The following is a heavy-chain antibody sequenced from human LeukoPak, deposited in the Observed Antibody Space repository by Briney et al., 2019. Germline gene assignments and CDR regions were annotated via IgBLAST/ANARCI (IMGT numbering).Heavy chain of an antibody. D-gene: IGHD3-22*01. CDR2: IGTAGDT. J-gene: IGHJ4*02. CDR3: ARGLGNYYDSSGYYYGPFDY. V-gene: IGHV3-13*01. CDR1: GFTFSSYD. Sequence: TGGSLRLSCAASGFTFSSYDMHWVRPATGKGLEWVSDIGTAGDTYYPGSVKGRFTISRENAKNSLYLQMNSLRAGDTAVYYCARGLGNYYDSSGYYYGPFDYWGQGTLVTVSS.